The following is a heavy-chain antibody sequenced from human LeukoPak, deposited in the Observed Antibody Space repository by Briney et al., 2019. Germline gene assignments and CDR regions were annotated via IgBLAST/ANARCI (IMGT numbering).Heavy chain of an antibody. D-gene: IGHD6-19*01. Sequence: SETQSLTCTVSGGSISSYYWSWIRQPPGKGLEWIGYIYTSGSTNYNPSLKSRVTISVDTSKNQFSLKLSSVTAADTAVYYCASVAVAGNGFDPWGQGTLVTVSS. V-gene: IGHV4-4*09. CDR1: GGSISSYY. CDR2: IYTSGST. J-gene: IGHJ5*02. CDR3: ASVAVAGNGFDP.